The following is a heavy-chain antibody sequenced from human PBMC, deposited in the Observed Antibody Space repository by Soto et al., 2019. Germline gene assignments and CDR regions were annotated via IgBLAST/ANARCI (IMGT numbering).Heavy chain of an antibody. J-gene: IGHJ4*02. CDR1: DGTISNYY. D-gene: IGHD1-1*01. Sequence: SSQPLSLPWTVVDGTISNYYGRWIRQPPGKGLEWIGYIYYSGSTNYNPSLKSRVTILVDTSKNQFSLKLSSVTAADTAVYYCARRYGYSFDYWGQGTLVPVSS. CDR3: ARRYGYSFDY. CDR2: IYYSGST. V-gene: IGHV4-59*08.